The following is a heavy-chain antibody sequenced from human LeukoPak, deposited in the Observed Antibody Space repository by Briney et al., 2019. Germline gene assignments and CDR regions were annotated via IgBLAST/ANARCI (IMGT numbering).Heavy chain of an antibody. V-gene: IGHV3-30*04. CDR3: ATLPYYYDSSGSYYFDY. Sequence: PGRSLRLSCAASGFTFSSYAMHWVRQAPGKGLEWVAFIRYDGSNKYYADSVKGRFTISRDNSKNTLYLQMNSLRVEDTAVYYCATLPYYYDSSGSYYFDYWGQGTLVTASS. CDR2: IRYDGSNK. CDR1: GFTFSSYA. D-gene: IGHD3-22*01. J-gene: IGHJ4*02.